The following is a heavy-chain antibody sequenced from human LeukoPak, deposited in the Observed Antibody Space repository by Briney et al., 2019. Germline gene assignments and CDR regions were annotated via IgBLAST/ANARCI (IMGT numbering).Heavy chain of an antibody. D-gene: IGHD3-22*01. V-gene: IGHV1-69*01. CDR2: IIPIFGTA. CDR1: GGTFSSYA. J-gene: IGHJ4*02. CDR3: ARVSGATGNYDSSGYYVDY. Sequence: ASVKVSCKASGGTFSSYAISWVRQAPGQGLEWMGGIIPIFGTANYAQKFQGRVTITADESTSTAYMELSSLRSEDTAVYYCARVSGATGNYDSSGYYVDYWGQGTLVTVSS.